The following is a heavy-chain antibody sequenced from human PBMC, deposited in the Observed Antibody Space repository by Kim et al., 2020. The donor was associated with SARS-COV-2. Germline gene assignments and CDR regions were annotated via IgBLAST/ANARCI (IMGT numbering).Heavy chain of an antibody. CDR2: ISWNSGSI. CDR1: GFTFDDYA. J-gene: IGHJ5*02. D-gene: IGHD3-22*01. CDR3: AKDIRAYYYDSSGYNWFDP. Sequence: GGSLRLSCAASGFTFDDYAMHWVRQAPGKGLEWVSGISWNSGSIGYADSVKGRFTISRDNAKNSLYLQMNSLRAEDTALYYCAKDIRAYYYDSSGYNWFDPWGQGTLVTVSS. V-gene: IGHV3-9*01.